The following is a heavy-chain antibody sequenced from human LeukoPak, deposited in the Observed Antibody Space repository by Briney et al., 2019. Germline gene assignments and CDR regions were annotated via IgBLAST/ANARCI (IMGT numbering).Heavy chain of an antibody. CDR3: ARDLTPPPAAGTGGVFDY. Sequence: ASVKVSCKASGYTFTGYYMHWVRQAPGQRLEWMGWINAGNGNTKYSQKFQGRVTITRDTSASTAYMELSSLRSEDTAVYYCARDLTPPPAAGTGGVFDYWGQGTLVTVSS. D-gene: IGHD6-13*01. J-gene: IGHJ4*02. V-gene: IGHV1-3*01. CDR1: GYTFTGYY. CDR2: INAGNGNT.